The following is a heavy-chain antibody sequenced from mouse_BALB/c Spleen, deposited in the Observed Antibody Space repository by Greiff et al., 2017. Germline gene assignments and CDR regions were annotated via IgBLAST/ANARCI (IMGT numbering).Heavy chain of an antibody. CDR1: GFSLTSYG. CDR2: IWAGGST. J-gene: IGHJ3*01. V-gene: IGHV2-9*02. Sequence: VKLVESGPGLVAPSQSLSITCTVSGFSLTSYGVHWVRQPPGKGLEWLGVIWAGGSTNYNSALMSRLSISKDNSKSQVFLKMNSLQTDDTAMYYCARDFSYYYGSSSSWFAYWGQGTLVTVSA. D-gene: IGHD1-1*01. CDR3: ARDFSYYYGSSSSWFAY.